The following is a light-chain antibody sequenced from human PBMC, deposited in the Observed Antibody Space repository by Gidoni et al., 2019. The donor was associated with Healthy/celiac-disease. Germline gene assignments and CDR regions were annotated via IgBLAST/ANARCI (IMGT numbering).Light chain of an antibody. Sequence: DIQMTQSPTSLSASVGDRVTITCRASQSISSYLNWYQQKPGKVPNLLSYAASSLQSVVPSRFSGSGSGTYFTLTISRLQPEDFATYYCQQSYSTRGTFGQGTKVEIK. CDR3: QQSYSTRGT. J-gene: IGKJ1*01. CDR1: QSISSY. CDR2: AAS. V-gene: IGKV1-39*01.